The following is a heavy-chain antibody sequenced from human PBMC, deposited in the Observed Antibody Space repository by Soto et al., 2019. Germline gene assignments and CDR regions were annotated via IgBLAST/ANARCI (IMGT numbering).Heavy chain of an antibody. J-gene: IGHJ4*02. V-gene: IGHV3-21*01. CDR1: GFTFSSYN. CDR3: ARGISVTFDY. CDR2: ISSSSSFK. Sequence: EVQLVESGGGLVKSGGSLRLSCAASGFTFSSYNMQWVRQAPGKGLEWVSSISSSSSFKSYADSVRGRFTISRDNAKNSLYLQMNSLRAEDTAVYYCARGISVTFDYWGQGTLVTVSS. D-gene: IGHD6-19*01.